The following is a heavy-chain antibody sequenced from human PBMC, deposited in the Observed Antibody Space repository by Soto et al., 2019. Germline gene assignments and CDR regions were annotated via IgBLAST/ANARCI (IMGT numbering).Heavy chain of an antibody. V-gene: IGHV1-18*01. CDR2: ISAHNGNT. J-gene: IGHJ4*02. Sequence: QVHLVQSGAEVKKPGASVKVSCKGSGYGFTTYGITWVRQAPGQGLEWMAWISAHNGNTNYAQKLQGRVTVTRDTSKSTAYMELGGLGSDDTAVYYCARGRYGDYWGQGALVTGSS. D-gene: IGHD1-1*01. CDR1: GYGFTTYG. CDR3: ARGRYGDY.